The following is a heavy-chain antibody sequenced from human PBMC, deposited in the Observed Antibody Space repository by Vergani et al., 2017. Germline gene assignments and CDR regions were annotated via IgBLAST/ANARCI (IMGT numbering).Heavy chain of an antibody. J-gene: IGHJ6*02. CDR2: FYTGGGT. V-gene: IGHV4-61*02. CDR3: ARDPLYSTTWPFLLIDMDV. Sequence: QVQLQESGPGLVRPSQTLSLTCTVSGGSISSGSYYWSWFRQPAGKGLEWIGRFYTGGGTSYNPSLKSRVTMSVDTSKNQFSLQLSSVTAADTAVYYCARDPLYSTTWPFLLIDMDVWGQGTTVTVSS. CDR1: GGSISSGSYY. D-gene: IGHD6-13*01.